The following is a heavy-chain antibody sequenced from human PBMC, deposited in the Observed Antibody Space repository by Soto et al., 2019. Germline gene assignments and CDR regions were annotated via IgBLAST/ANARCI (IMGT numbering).Heavy chain of an antibody. J-gene: IGHJ6*02. Sequence: PSETLSLTCTVSGGSISRAGYFWSWIRQHPEKGLEWIGYIYYSGSTYYNPSLQRRVTISVDTSKNQFSLKLSSVNEADTPAYYCARDNGLTGMTGGMDVWGQGTTVTVS. CDR3: ARDNGLTGMTGGMDV. V-gene: IGHV4-31*03. D-gene: IGHD1-20*01. CDR1: GGSISRAGYF. CDR2: IYYSGST.